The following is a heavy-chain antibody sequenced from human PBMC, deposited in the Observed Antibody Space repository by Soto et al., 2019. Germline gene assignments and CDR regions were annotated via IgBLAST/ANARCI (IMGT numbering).Heavy chain of an antibody. Sequence: QVQLAQSGAEVKKPGASVKVSCKTSGYRFTSYGVSWVRQAPGQGLEWMGWISPNNGNTIYAQKFQGRVTMTTDTSTTTVNMVLRRPRSDDTAVYYCARVGNYYGGGWYYYGMDVWGPGNTVNVSS. V-gene: IGHV1-18*01. CDR2: ISPNNGNT. J-gene: IGHJ6*01. D-gene: IGHD1-26*01. CDR3: ARVGNYYGGGWYYYGMDV. CDR1: GYRFTSYG.